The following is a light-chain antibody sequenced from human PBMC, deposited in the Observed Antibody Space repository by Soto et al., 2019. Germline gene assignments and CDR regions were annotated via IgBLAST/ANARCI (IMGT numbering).Light chain of an antibody. J-gene: IGKJ3*01. Sequence: DIVMTQSPDSLAVSLGERATINCKSSQSVLYSSNNKNYLAWYQQKPGQPPKLLIYWESTPESVVPDRFSGSGSGTELTLNISSLQAEDVAVYYSHQYYSTPRRFTFGHGNKVDIK. CDR2: WES. CDR3: HQYYSTPRRFT. CDR1: QSVLYSSNNKNY. V-gene: IGKV4-1*01.